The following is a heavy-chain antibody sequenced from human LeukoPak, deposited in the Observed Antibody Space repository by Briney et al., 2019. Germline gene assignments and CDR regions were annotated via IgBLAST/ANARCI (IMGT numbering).Heavy chain of an antibody. CDR1: GFTVRSNY. CDR3: AREAGGKMGY. D-gene: IGHD5-24*01. J-gene: IGHJ4*02. CDR2: IYSGGST. V-gene: IGHV3-53*01. Sequence: PGGSLRLSCAASGFTVRSNYMSWVRQAPGKGLEWVSVIYSGGSTYYADSVKGRFTISRDNSKNTLYLQMNSLRAEDTVVYYCAREAGGKMGYWGQGTLVTVSS.